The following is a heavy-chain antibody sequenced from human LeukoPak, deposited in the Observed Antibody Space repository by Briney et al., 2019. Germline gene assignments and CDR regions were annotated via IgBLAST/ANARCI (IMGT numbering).Heavy chain of an antibody. V-gene: IGHV1-69*01. CDR1: GFTFSSYA. Sequence: GGSLRLSCAASGFTFSSYAISWVRQAPGQGLEWMGGIIPIFGTANYAQKFQGRVTITADESTSTAYMELSSLRSEDTAVYYCAITSSGGSWAESDYWGQGTLVTVSS. CDR3: AITSSGGSWAESDY. D-gene: IGHD2-15*01. J-gene: IGHJ4*02. CDR2: IIPIFGTA.